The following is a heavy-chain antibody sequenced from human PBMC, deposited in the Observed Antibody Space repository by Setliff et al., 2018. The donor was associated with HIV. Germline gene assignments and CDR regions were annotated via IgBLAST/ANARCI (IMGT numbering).Heavy chain of an antibody. CDR2: IIPIFGTT. CDR1: GGTFSRHT. Sequence: SVKVSCKSSGGTFSRHTISWVRQAPGQGLEWMGGIIPIFGTTNYAQNFQDRVSITADASTTTAYMELSSLRSEDTAVYYCARDNYYDTSGAIGYWGQGTLVTVS. D-gene: IGHD3-22*01. V-gene: IGHV1-69*13. CDR3: ARDNYYDTSGAIGY. J-gene: IGHJ1*01.